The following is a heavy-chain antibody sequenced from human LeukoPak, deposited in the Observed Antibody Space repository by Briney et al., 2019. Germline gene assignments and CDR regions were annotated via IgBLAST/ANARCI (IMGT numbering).Heavy chain of an antibody. V-gene: IGHV3-7*01. CDR1: GFNFRGLW. CDR2: INKDGSEK. CDR3: AKDGSGWSRD. J-gene: IGHJ4*02. Sequence: GGSVTLSCVASGFNFRGLWMSWLRQAPGKGLEWVANINKDGSEKYYVGSVQGRLTSSRDNAKNSMFLQMNSLRAEDTAVYYCAKDGSGWSRDWGQGTLVTVSS. D-gene: IGHD6-19*01.